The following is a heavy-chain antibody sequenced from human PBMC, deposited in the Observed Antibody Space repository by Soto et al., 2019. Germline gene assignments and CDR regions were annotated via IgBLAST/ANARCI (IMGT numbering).Heavy chain of an antibody. CDR1: GGSVSIGDYS. CDR2: IFYTGNT. D-gene: IGHD1-7*01. Sequence: SETLSLTCTVSGGSVSIGDYSWTWIRQPPGKGLEWIGYIFYTGNTNYSPSLKSRVTMSVDRSRNQFSLRLSSVTAADTAVYYCARDWELRRMDVWGQGTTVTVSS. V-gene: IGHV4-61*08. J-gene: IGHJ6*02. CDR3: ARDWELRRMDV.